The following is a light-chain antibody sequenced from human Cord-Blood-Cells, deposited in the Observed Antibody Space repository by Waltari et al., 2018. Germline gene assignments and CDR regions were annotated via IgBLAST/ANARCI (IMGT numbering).Light chain of an antibody. Sequence: QSALTQPASVSGSPGQSITIPCTGPSSDVGGYNYVSWYQQHPGKAPNIMIYDVSKRPSGVSNRFSGSKSGNTASLTISGLQAEDEADYYCSSYTSSSTLVFGGGTKLTVL. CDR2: DVS. J-gene: IGLJ2*01. CDR1: SSDVGGYNY. CDR3: SSYTSSSTLV. V-gene: IGLV2-14*01.